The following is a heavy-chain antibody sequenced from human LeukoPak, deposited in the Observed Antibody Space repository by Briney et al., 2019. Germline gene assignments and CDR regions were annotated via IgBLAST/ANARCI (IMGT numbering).Heavy chain of an antibody. V-gene: IGHV3-49*03. J-gene: IGHJ4*02. CDR3: ARDRQTSCSSTTCSFDHFDY. CDR1: GFTFGDYS. Sequence: PGRSLRLSCTASGFTFGDYSMSWFRQAPGKGLEWVGFIRSKTYGGTPEYAASVKGRFSISRDDSKRVAYLQMNSLKTEDTAVYYCARDRQTSCSSTTCSFDHFDYWGQGTLVTVSS. D-gene: IGHD2-2*01. CDR2: IRSKTYGGTP.